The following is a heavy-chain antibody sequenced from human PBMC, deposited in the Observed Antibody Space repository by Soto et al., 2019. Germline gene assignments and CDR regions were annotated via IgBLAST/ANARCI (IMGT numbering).Heavy chain of an antibody. D-gene: IGHD3-3*01. J-gene: IGHJ6*02. CDR1: GYSFTSYW. V-gene: IGHV5-10-1*01. Sequence: PGESLKISCKGSGYSFTSYWISWVRQMPGKGLEWMGRIDPSDSYTNYSPSFQGHVTISADKSISTAYLQWSSLKASDTAMYYCARHMSYYDFWSGPFGMDVWGQGTTVTVSS. CDR3: ARHMSYYDFWSGPFGMDV. CDR2: IDPSDSYT.